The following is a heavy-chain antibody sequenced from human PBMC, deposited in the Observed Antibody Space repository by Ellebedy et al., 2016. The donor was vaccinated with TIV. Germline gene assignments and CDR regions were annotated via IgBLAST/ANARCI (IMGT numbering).Heavy chain of an antibody. J-gene: IGHJ4*02. CDR2: ISGSSTYI. CDR1: GFTFSSYT. V-gene: IGHV3-21*01. Sequence: PGGSLRLSCAASGFTFSSYTMNWVRQAPGKGLEWVSSISGSSTYIYYADSVKGRFAISRDNAKNSLYLQMNSLRAEDTAVYYCATLTVGHFDYWGQGTLVTVSS. CDR3: ATLTVGHFDY.